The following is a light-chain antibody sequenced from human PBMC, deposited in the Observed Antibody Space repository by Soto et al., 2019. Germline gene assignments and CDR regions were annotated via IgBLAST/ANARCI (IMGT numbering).Light chain of an antibody. CDR2: GAS. CDR1: QSVSSSY. Sequence: EIVLTQSPGTLSLSPGERATLSCRASQSVSSSYLAWYQQKPGQAPRLLIYGASSRATGIPDRFSGSGSGTDFTLTISRLEPEDFGVYYCQQYGSSPALTFGGVTKVEIK. CDR3: QQYGSSPALT. J-gene: IGKJ4*01. V-gene: IGKV3-20*01.